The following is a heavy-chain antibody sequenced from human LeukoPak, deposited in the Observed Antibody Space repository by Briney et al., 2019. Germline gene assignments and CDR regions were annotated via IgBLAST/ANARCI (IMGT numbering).Heavy chain of an antibody. CDR2: IKQDGSEK. J-gene: IGHJ3*02. V-gene: IGHV3-7*05. Sequence: PGGSLRLSCAASGFTFSSYWMSWVRQAPGKGLEWVANIKQDGSEKYYVDSVKGRFTISRDNAKKSLFLQINSLRAEDTAVYYCARGSGGSGAFDIWGQGTMVTVSS. CDR3: ARGSGGSGAFDI. CDR1: GFTFSSYW.